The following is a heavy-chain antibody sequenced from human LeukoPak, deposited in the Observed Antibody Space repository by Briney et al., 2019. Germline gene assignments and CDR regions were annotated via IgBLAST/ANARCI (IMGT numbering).Heavy chain of an antibody. CDR2: IIPIFGTA. Sequence: SVKVSCKASGGTFSSYAISWVRQAPGQGLEWMGGIIPIFGTANYAQKFQGRVTITADKSTSTAYTELSSLRSEDTAVYYCARASTPYAPAFYGMDVWGKGTTVTVSS. D-gene: IGHD2-2*01. J-gene: IGHJ6*04. CDR1: GGTFSSYA. V-gene: IGHV1-69*06. CDR3: ARASTPYAPAFYGMDV.